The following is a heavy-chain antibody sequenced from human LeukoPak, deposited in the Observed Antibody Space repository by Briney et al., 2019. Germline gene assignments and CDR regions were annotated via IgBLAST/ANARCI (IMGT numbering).Heavy chain of an antibody. Sequence: PGRSLRLSCAASGFTFSSYAMHWVRQAPGKGLEWVSVIYSGGSTYYADSVKGRFTISRDNSKNTLYLQMNSLRAEDTAVYYCALESGDSMGYWGQGTLVTVSS. CDR1: GFTFSSYA. CDR3: ALESGDSMGY. J-gene: IGHJ4*02. D-gene: IGHD2-21*02. CDR2: IYSGGST. V-gene: IGHV3-53*01.